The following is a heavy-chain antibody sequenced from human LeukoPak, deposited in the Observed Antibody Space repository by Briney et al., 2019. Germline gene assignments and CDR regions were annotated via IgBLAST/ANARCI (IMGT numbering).Heavy chain of an antibody. Sequence: GGSLRLSCAASGFTFSSYGMHWVRQAPGKGLEWVAFIRHDGSNKYYADSVKGRFTISRDNSKNTLYLQMNSLRAEDTAVYYCAKNRVVFNWNYAYYFDNWGQGTLVTVSS. CDR2: IRHDGSNK. D-gene: IGHD1-7*01. CDR3: AKNRVVFNWNYAYYFDN. J-gene: IGHJ4*02. V-gene: IGHV3-30*02. CDR1: GFTFSSYG.